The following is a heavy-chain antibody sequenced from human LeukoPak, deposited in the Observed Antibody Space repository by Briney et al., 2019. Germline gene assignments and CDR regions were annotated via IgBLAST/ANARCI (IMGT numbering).Heavy chain of an antibody. V-gene: IGHV3-33*01. Sequence: GGSLRLSCAASGFTFSSYGMHWVRQAPGKGLEWVAVIWYDGSNKYYADSVKGRFTISRDNSKNTLYLQMNSLRAEDTAVYYCARAQKGAYWFDPWGQGTLATVSS. CDR3: ARAQKGAYWFDP. D-gene: IGHD3-16*01. CDR1: GFTFSSYG. CDR2: IWYDGSNK. J-gene: IGHJ5*02.